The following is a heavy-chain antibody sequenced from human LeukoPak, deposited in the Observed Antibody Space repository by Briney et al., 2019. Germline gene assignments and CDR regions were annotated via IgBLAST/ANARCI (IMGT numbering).Heavy chain of an antibody. J-gene: IGHJ5*02. Sequence: SETLSLTCPVSGASISSSDWWSWVRQPPGKGLEWIGEIYHSGSTNYNPSLKSRVTISVDKSKNQFSLKLSSVTAADTAVYYCARVVVVAAYNWFDPWGQGTLVTVSS. CDR1: GASISSSDW. CDR3: ARVVVVAAYNWFDP. CDR2: IYHSGST. V-gene: IGHV4-4*02. D-gene: IGHD2-15*01.